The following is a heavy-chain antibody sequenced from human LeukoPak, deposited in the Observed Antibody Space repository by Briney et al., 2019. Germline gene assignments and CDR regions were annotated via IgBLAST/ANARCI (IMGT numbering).Heavy chain of an antibody. CDR1: GGSISTYY. V-gene: IGHV4-59*08. J-gene: IGHJ4*02. CDR3: ARHGRTTTSRILPYYFDY. Sequence: SETLSLTCTASGGSISTYYWSWIRQPPGKGLEWIGYIYYTGSTNYNPSLKSRVTISIDTSKNQFSLRLSSVTAADPAVYYCARHGRTTTSRILPYYFDYWGQETLVTVSS. CDR2: IYYTGST. D-gene: IGHD2/OR15-2a*01.